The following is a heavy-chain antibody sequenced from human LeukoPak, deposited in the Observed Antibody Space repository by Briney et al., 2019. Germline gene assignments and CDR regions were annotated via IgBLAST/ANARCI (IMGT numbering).Heavy chain of an antibody. CDR1: GYTFTSYG. J-gene: IGHJ4*02. CDR2: ISAYNGNT. CDR3: ARDAGQSGSYYADPFWDY. Sequence: GASVKVSCKASGYTFTSYGISWVRQAPGQGLEWMGWISAYNGNTNYAQKLQGRVTITRNTSISTAYMELSSLRSEDTAVYYCARDAGQSGSYYADPFWDYWGQGTLVTVSS. V-gene: IGHV1-18*01. D-gene: IGHD1-26*01.